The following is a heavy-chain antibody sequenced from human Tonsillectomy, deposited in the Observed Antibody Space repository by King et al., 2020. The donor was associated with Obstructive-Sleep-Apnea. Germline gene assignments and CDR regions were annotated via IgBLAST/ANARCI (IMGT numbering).Heavy chain of an antibody. V-gene: IGHV4-34*02. Sequence: VQLQQWGAGLLKPWETLSLTCGVSGGSFSGFYWSWIRQSPGKGPEWIGEVNHRGSTNYNPSLKRRVSMSVDTSKNHVSLRLTSVTAADTAVYYGTRALLSVAPAAIRVGGYFAHWGQGSLVTVSS. D-gene: IGHD2-2*01. CDR2: VNHRGST. J-gene: IGHJ4*02. CDR1: GGSFSGFY. CDR3: TRALLSVAPAAIRVGGYFAH.